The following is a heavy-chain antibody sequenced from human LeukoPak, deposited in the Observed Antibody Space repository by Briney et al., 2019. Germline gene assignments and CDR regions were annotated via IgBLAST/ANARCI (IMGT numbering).Heavy chain of an antibody. CDR1: GGSISSYC. J-gene: IGHJ4*02. CDR3: ARGIRSLGDY. V-gene: IGHV4-59*01. CDR2: IYYSGST. Sequence: SETLSLTCTVSGGSISSYCWSWIRQPPGKGLEWIGYIYYSGSTNYNPSLKSRVTISVDTSKNQFSLKLSSVTAADTAVYYCARGIRSLGDYWGQGTLVTVSS.